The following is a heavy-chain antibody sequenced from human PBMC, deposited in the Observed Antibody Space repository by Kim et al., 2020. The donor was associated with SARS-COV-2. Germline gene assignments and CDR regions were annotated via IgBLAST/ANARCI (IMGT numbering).Heavy chain of an antibody. CDR3: ARYHRYFDWLLSNHFDY. V-gene: IGHV3-11*01. J-gene: IGHJ4*02. D-gene: IGHD3-9*01. CDR1: GFTFSDYY. Sequence: GGSLRLSCAASGFTFSDYYMSWIRQAPGKGLEWVSYISSSGSTIYYADSVKDRFTISRDNAKNSLYLQMNSLRAEDTAVYYCARYHRYFDWLLSNHFDYWGQGTLVTVSS. CDR2: ISSSGSTI.